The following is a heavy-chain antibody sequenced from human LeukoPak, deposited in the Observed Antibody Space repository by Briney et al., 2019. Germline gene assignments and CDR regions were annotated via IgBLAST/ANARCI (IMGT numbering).Heavy chain of an antibody. CDR3: AKPLHDYGDSCFDY. J-gene: IGHJ4*02. V-gene: IGHV3-23*01. Sequence: GGSLRLSCAASGFTFSIYAMTWVRQAPGKGLEWVSAIGGRGGKTYYAGSVNGRFTISRDNSKNTLYLQMNSLRAEDTAVYYCAKPLHDYGDSCFDYWGQGTLVTVSS. CDR2: IGGRGGKT. D-gene: IGHD4-17*01. CDR1: GFTFSIYA.